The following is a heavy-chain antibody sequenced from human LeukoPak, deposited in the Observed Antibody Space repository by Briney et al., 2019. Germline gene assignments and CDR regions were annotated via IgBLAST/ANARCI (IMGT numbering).Heavy chain of an antibody. Sequence: QPGGSLRLSCAASGFTFSNFEMNWVRQAPGTGLEWVSYISIVDTTIYYADSVKGRFTISRDNAERSLYLQMNGLRAEDSAVYYCAKDGGYSYGWLFDYWGQGTLVTVSS. V-gene: IGHV3-48*03. CDR1: GFTFSNFE. CDR3: AKDGGYSYGWLFDY. J-gene: IGHJ4*02. CDR2: ISIVDTTI. D-gene: IGHD5-18*01.